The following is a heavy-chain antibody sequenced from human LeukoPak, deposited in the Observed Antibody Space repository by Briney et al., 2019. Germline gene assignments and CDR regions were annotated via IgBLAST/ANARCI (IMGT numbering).Heavy chain of an antibody. CDR1: RYTFTSYD. CDR3: ARGHPLGYCTNGVCYKYVVSWFDP. V-gene: IGHV1-8*01. D-gene: IGHD2-8*01. CDR2: MNPNRGNT. Sequence: EASVKVSCKASRYTFTSYDINWVRQATGQGLEWMGWMNPNRGNTGYAQKFQGRVTMTRNTSISTAYMELSNLRSEDTAVYYCARGHPLGYCTNGVCYKYVVSWFDPWGRGTLVTVSS. J-gene: IGHJ5*02.